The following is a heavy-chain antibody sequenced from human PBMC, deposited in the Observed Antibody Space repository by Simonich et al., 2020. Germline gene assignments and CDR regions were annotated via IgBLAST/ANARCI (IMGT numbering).Heavy chain of an antibody. V-gene: IGHV4-34*01. D-gene: IGHD3-9*01. CDR3: ARRRSGLVIDY. CDR1: GGSFSGYY. Sequence: QVQLQQWGAGLLKPSETLSLTCAVYGGSFSGYYWSWIRQPPGKGLEWIGEINHSGSHKDNPSLKSRVTISVDTSKNQFSLKLSSGTAADTAVYYCARRRSGLVIDYWGQGTLVTVSS. CDR2: INHSGSH. J-gene: IGHJ4*02.